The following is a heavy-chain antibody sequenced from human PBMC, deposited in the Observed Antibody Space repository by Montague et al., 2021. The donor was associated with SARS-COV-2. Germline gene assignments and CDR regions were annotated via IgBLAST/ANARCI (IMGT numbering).Heavy chain of an antibody. V-gene: IGHV4-39*01. D-gene: IGHD3-10*01. CDR3: ARPLVRGVPKAFDI. Sequence: SETLSLTCTVSGGSITRNYYWGWIRQPPGKGLEWVGNIYYSGTTFINPSLESRVTISVDASKNQFSLNLTFVTAADTAVYYCARPLVRGVPKAFDIWGQGAMVTVSS. CDR1: GGSITRNYY. CDR2: IYYSGTT. J-gene: IGHJ3*02.